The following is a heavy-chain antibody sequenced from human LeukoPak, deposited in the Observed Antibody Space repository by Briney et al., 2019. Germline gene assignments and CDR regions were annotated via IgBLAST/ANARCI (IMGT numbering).Heavy chain of an antibody. V-gene: IGHV3-23*01. J-gene: IGHJ4*02. CDR3: AKLTSGSGSSALFDY. CDR2: ISGSGGST. D-gene: IGHD3-10*01. Sequence: GGSLRLSCAASGFTFSSYAMSWVRQAPGKGLEWVSAISGSGGSTYYADSVKGRFTISRDNSKNTLYLQMTSLRAEDTAVYYCAKLTSGSGSSALFDYWGQGTLVTVSS. CDR1: GFTFSSYA.